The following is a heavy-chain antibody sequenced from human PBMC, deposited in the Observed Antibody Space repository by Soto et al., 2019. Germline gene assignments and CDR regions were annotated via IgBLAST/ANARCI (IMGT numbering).Heavy chain of an antibody. J-gene: IGHJ4*02. V-gene: IGHV1-8*02. CDR1: GYTFTNYG. CDR3: ARDGDGSYLFDY. Sequence: AYVSCTASGYTFTNYGFRWLRQATGQGLEWMGWMNPNSGNTGYAQKFQGRVTMTRNTSISTAYMELSSLRSEDTAVYYCARDGDGSYLFDYWGQGTLVTVSS. D-gene: IGHD1-26*01. CDR2: MNPNSGNT.